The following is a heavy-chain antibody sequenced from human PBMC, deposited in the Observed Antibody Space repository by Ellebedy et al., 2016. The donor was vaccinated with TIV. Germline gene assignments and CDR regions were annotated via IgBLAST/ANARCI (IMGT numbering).Heavy chain of an antibody. CDR2: ISSSGSTI. CDR1: GFTFSDYY. D-gene: IGHD6-13*01. CDR3: ARHGYNRGLGY. Sequence: GESLKISCAASGFTFSDYYMSWIRQAPGKGLEWLSYISSSGSTIFYADSVKGRFTISRDNAKNSLYLQVDSLRAEDTAVYYCARHGYNRGLGYWGQGTLVTVSS. J-gene: IGHJ4*02. V-gene: IGHV3-11*01.